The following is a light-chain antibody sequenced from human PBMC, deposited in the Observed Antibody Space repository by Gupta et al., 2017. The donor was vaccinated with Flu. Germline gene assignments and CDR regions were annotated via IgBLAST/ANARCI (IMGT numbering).Light chain of an antibody. V-gene: IGKV3-11*01. Sequence: IVLTQSPATLSLSPGERATLSCGGSQSVSSLLSWYQQKPSDAPRLLNDAASNRATGIPGLCGSSGSGTVFTPTSSSLEAEDFAFYYHQQSSNLPITFGQGTRLDIK. CDR1: QSVSSL. J-gene: IGKJ5*01. CDR2: AAS. CDR3: QQSSNLPIT.